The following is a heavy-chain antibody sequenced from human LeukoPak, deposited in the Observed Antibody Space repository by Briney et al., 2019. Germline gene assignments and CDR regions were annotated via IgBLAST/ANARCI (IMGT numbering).Heavy chain of an antibody. Sequence: PGRSLRLSCAASGFTFSSYGMHWVRQAPGKGLEWVAVIWYDGSNKYYADSVKGRFTISRDNSKNTLYLQMISLRAEDTAVYYCARDSSQTMIVVAPGYWGQGTLVTVSS. J-gene: IGHJ4*02. V-gene: IGHV3-33*01. D-gene: IGHD3-22*01. CDR2: IWYDGSNK. CDR1: GFTFSSYG. CDR3: ARDSSQTMIVVAPGY.